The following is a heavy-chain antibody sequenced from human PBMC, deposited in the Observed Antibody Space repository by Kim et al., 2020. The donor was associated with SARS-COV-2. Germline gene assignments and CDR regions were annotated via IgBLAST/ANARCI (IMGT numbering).Heavy chain of an antibody. CDR3: ARLRSRIY. J-gene: IGHJ4*02. V-gene: IGHV4-34*01. Sequence: HSGVANNNQSLKSRVTISVDTSKNQFALQLTSVTAADTATYYCARLRSRIYWGQGTLVTVSS. CDR2: HSGVA.